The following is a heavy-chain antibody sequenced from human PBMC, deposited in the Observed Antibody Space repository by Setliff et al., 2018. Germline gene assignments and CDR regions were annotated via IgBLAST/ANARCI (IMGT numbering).Heavy chain of an antibody. Sequence: SETLSLTCSVSGGSISSGSYYWGWIRQSPGKGLEWIGSMYYSGSTYYNPSLKDRVTLSVDTTKNQFSLKLTSMTAADTAVYFCARHLLVQGTYHFDYWGQGSPVTVSS. V-gene: IGHV4-39*01. CDR3: ARHLLVQGTYHFDY. D-gene: IGHD3-10*01. J-gene: IGHJ4*02. CDR2: MYYSGST. CDR1: GGSISSGSYY.